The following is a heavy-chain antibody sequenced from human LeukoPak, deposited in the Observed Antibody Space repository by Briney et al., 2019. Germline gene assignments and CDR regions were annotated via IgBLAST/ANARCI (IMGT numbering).Heavy chain of an antibody. CDR3: ARVSRDSIAVVVTPNWFDP. V-gene: IGHV4-34*01. Sequence: SETLSLTCTVSGGSISSYYWSWIRQPPGEGLEWIGEINHSGSTNYNPSLKSRVTISVDTSKDQFSLKLSSVTAADTAVYFCARVSRDSIAVVVTPNWFDPWGQGTLVTVSS. J-gene: IGHJ5*02. D-gene: IGHD6-19*01. CDR2: INHSGST. CDR1: GGSISSYY.